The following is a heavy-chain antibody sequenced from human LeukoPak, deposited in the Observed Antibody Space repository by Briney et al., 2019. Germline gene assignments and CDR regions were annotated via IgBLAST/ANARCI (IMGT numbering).Heavy chain of an antibody. D-gene: IGHD5-24*01. CDR2: IYYTGST. V-gene: IGHV4-59*01. Sequence: SETLSLTCTVSGCSISNYYWNWIRQPPGEGLEFVGFIYYTGSTNYNPSLKSRVTMSVDTSKNQFSLKLSSVTAADTAVYYCARVLAHGYSDYWGQGTLVTVSS. CDR1: GCSISNYY. CDR3: ARVLAHGYSDY. J-gene: IGHJ4*02.